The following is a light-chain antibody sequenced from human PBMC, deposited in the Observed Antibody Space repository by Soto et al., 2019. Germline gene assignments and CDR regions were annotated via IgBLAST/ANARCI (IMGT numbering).Light chain of an antibody. J-gene: IGKJ2*01. CDR1: QSVSSSY. CDR2: GAS. V-gene: IGKV3-20*01. CDR3: QQYGSSPYT. Sequence: EIVLTQSPGTLSLSPGERSTLSCRASQSVSSSYLAWYQQKPGQAPRRLIYGASSRATGIPDRFSGSGSGTDFTLTISRLEPEDFAVYYGQQYGSSPYTFGQGTKLEIK.